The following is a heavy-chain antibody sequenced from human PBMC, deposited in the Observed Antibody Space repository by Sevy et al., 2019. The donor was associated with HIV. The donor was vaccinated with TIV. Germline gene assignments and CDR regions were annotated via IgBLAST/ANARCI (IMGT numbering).Heavy chain of an antibody. CDR1: GYTFTSYG. CDR2: ISAYNGNR. D-gene: IGHD3-10*01. Sequence: ASVKVSCKASGYTFTSYGISWVRQAPGQGLEWMGWISAYNGNRNYAQKLQGRVTMTTDTSTSTAYIELRSLRSDDTAVYYCARVMGYYYGSGSYSYNWFDPWGQGTLVTVSS. J-gene: IGHJ5*02. V-gene: IGHV1-18*01. CDR3: ARVMGYYYGSGSYSYNWFDP.